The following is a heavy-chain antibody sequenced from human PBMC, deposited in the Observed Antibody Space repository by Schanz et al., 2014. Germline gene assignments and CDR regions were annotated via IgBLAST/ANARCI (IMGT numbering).Heavy chain of an antibody. CDR1: GFIFSYYT. D-gene: IGHD2-21*02. CDR3: ATDHSYSIYLTAGGNDV. J-gene: IGHJ4*02. CDR2: ISDDVTKR. V-gene: IGHV3-30*04. Sequence: QVELVESGGGVVQPGRSLRLSCAASGFIFSYYTIHWVRQAPGKGLEWVAFISDDVTKRRYADFVKGRFTVSRDISKNTEYLKVAGQPNEDTAVDDCATDHSYSIYLTAGGNDVWGQGTLVTVSS.